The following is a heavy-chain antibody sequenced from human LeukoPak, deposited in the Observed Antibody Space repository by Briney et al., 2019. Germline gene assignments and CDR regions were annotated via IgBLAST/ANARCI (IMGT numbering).Heavy chain of an antibody. CDR3: ATMGATNFDH. J-gene: IGHJ4*02. V-gene: IGHV1-2*02. CDR2: INPNSGGT. Sequence: GASVKVSCKASGYTFTDYYIHWVRRAPGQGLEWLGWINPNSGGTHYAQKFQDRVIMTRDTSIRTAYMEVSRLGSDDTAEYYCATMGATNFDHWGQGTLVTVSS. CDR1: GYTFTDYY. D-gene: IGHD1-26*01.